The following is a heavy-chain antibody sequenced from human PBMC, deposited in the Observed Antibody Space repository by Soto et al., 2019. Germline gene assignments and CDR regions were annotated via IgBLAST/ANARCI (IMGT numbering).Heavy chain of an antibody. J-gene: IGHJ4*02. CDR1: GFTFNTCA. Sequence: PGGSLRLSCSTSGFTFNTCAMNWVRQAPGKGLEWVSALSGSGGTTYYADSVRGRFTISRDNSKNTLFLQMNSLRAEDTALYYCAKQRAGYGSGSDTYYFDFWGQGTLVTVSS. CDR3: AKQRAGYGSGSDTYYFDF. V-gene: IGHV3-23*01. CDR2: LSGSGGTT. D-gene: IGHD3-10*01.